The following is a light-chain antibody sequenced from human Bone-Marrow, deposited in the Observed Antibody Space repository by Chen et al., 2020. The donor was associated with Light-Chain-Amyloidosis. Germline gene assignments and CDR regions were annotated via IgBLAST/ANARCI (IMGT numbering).Light chain of an antibody. Sequence: QSALAQPASVSGSPGQSITISCTGPTSDVGRYNLFSWYQHHPGKAPKLIIYESTKRPSGVSDRFSGSKSGNTASLTISGLQAEDEADYYCCSCVTDFVGGVFGTGTKVT. CDR3: CSCVTDFVGGV. V-gene: IGLV2-23*01. CDR1: TSDVGRYNL. CDR2: EST. J-gene: IGLJ1*01.